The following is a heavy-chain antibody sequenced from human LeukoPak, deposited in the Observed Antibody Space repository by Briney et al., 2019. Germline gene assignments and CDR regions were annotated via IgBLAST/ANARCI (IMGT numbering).Heavy chain of an antibody. D-gene: IGHD3-22*01. CDR1: GFTFSNYA. CDR2: TSGSGGST. V-gene: IGHV3-23*01. J-gene: IGHJ6*02. Sequence: GGSLRLSCVASGFTFSNYAMSWVRQAPGKGLEWVSATSGSGGSTYYADSVKGRFTISRDNSKNTLYLQMNSLRDEDTAVYYCARARPWDSSRSYYFGMDVWGHGTTVTVSS. CDR3: ARARPWDSSRSYYFGMDV.